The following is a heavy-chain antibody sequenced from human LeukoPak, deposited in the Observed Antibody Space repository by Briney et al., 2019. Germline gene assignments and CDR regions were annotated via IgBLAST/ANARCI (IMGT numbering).Heavy chain of an antibody. V-gene: IGHV3-23*01. CDR1: GFNFNNFA. CDR3: AKGAEIDH. J-gene: IGHJ4*02. CDR2: MTGPADTT. Sequence: SGGSLRLSCAASGFNFNNFAMSWVRQAPGKGPEWLSAMTGPADTTYYAESVKGRFTISRDYSKSMVYLQMNSLRVEDAAIYYCAKGAEIDHWGQGTLVTVSS.